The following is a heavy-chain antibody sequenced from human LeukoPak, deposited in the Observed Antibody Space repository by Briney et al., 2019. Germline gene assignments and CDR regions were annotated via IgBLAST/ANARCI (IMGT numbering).Heavy chain of an antibody. D-gene: IGHD2-15*01. Sequence: GGSLRLSCSASGFPFSSYAMHWVRQAPGKGLEWVSYISSGSESIHYADSLKGRFTVSRDNAKNSLFLQMNSLRDEDTAVYYCARAEALLPYLYWGQGTLVTVSS. V-gene: IGHV3-48*02. CDR1: GFPFSSYA. J-gene: IGHJ4*02. CDR2: ISSGSESI. CDR3: ARAEALLPYLY.